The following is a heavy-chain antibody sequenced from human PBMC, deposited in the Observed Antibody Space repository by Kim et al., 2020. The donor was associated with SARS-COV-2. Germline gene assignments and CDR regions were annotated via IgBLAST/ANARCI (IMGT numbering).Heavy chain of an antibody. D-gene: IGHD5-12*01. J-gene: IGHJ4*02. CDR3: AREGWDGYNF. Sequence: TYSADSVKGRFTISRDNSQNTLYLQMNSLRAEDTAVYYCAREGWDGYNFWGQGTLVTVSS. CDR2: T. V-gene: IGHV3-66*01.